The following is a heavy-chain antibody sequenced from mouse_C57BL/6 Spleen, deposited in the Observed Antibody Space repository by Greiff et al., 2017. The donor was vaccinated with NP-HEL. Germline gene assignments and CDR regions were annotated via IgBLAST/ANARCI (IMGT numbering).Heavy chain of an antibody. CDR2: IDPSDSYT. J-gene: IGHJ2*01. V-gene: IGHV1-50*01. CDR1: GYTFTSYW. D-gene: IGHD4-1*01. Sequence: QVQLQQPGAELVKPGASVKLSCKASGYTFTSYWMQWVKQRPGQGLEWIGEIDPSDSYTNYNQKFKGKATLTVDTSSSTAYMQLSSLTSEDSAVYYCAKLVDYWGQGTTLTVSS. CDR3: AKLVDY.